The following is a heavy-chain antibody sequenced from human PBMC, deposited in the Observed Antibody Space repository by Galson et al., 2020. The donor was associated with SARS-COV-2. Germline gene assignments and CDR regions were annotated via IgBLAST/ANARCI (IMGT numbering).Heavy chain of an antibody. Sequence: GGSLRLSCAASGFTFSSYGMHWVRQAPGKGLEWVAVISYDGSNKYYADSVKGRFTISRDNSKNKLYLQMNSLRAEDTAVYYCAKIGGWYRAFDIWGQGTMVTVSS. V-gene: IGHV3-30*18. CDR1: GFTFSSYG. D-gene: IGHD6-19*01. CDR2: ISYDGSNK. J-gene: IGHJ3*02. CDR3: AKIGGWYRAFDI.